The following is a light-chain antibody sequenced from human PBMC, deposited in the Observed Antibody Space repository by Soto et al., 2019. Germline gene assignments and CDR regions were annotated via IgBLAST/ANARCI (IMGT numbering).Light chain of an antibody. CDR3: YSAADSVV. Sequence: SYELTEPSSVSVSPGQTARITCSGDVLAKNYAPWFQQKPGQAPVLVIYKDSERPSGIPERFSGSSSGTTVTLTISGAQVEDEADYYCYSAADSVVFGGGTKLTVL. CDR2: KDS. CDR1: VLAKNY. J-gene: IGLJ2*01. V-gene: IGLV3-27*01.